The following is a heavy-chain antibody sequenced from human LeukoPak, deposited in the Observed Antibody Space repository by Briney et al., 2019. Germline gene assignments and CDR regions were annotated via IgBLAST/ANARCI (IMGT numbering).Heavy chain of an antibody. V-gene: IGHV3-53*01. D-gene: IGHD5-18*01. Sequence: GRSLRLSCAASGFTVSSNYMSWVRQAPGKGLEWVSVIYSGGSTYYADSVKGRFTISRDNSKNTLYLQMNSLRAEDTAVYYCAREGGYSYGPHDAFDIWGQGTMVTVSS. CDR1: GFTVSSNY. CDR2: IYSGGST. J-gene: IGHJ3*02. CDR3: AREGGYSYGPHDAFDI.